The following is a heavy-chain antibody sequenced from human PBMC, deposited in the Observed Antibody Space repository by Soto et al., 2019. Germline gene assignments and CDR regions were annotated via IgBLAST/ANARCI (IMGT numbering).Heavy chain of an antibody. D-gene: IGHD2-2*01. CDR3: ARELPAGTFDI. CDR1: GYIFTSYA. V-gene: IGHV1-3*01. Sequence: QVQLVQSGAEVKKPGASVKVSCKASGYIFTSYAMHWVRQAPGQRIEWMGWINAGNGNTKYSQKFQGRVTITRDTSASTAYMELSRLRSEDTAVYSCARELPAGTFDIWGQGTMVPVSS. CDR2: INAGNGNT. J-gene: IGHJ3*02.